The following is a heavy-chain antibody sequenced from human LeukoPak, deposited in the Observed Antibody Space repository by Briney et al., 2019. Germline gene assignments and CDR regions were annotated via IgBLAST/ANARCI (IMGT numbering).Heavy chain of an antibody. V-gene: IGHV4-38-2*01. CDR3: ATGCSGGSCFRGSWFDP. D-gene: IGHD2-15*01. CDR1: GYSISSGYY. J-gene: IGHJ5*02. CDR2: IFHTGST. Sequence: SETLSLTCAVSGYSISSGYYWGWFRQPPGEGLEWTGSIFHTGSTYYNPSLKNRVTISMDTSKNHFSLKLTSVTAADTALYYCATGCSGGSCFRGSWFDPWGQGTLVTVSS.